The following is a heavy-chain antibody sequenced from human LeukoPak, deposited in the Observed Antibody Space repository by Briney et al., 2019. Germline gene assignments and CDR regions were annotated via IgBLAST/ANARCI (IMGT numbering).Heavy chain of an antibody. J-gene: IGHJ4*02. CDR2: INAGNGNT. V-gene: IGHV1-3*01. CDR1: GYTFTSYA. CDR3: ARFLKAPDTAMTTFDY. Sequence: ASVKVSCKASGYTFTSYAMHWVRQAPGQRLEWMGWINAGNGNTKYSQKFQGRVTITRDTSASTAYMELSSLRSEDTAVYYCARFLKAPDTAMTTFDYWGQGTLVTVSS. D-gene: IGHD5-18*01.